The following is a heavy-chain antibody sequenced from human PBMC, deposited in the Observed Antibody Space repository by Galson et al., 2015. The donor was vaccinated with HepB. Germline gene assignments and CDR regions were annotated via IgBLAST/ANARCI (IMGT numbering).Heavy chain of an antibody. CDR2: ISSSSSYI. CDR1: GFTFSSYS. V-gene: IGHV3-21*01. J-gene: IGHJ3*02. D-gene: IGHD5-18*01. CDR3: ARGDTAMDLDAFDI. Sequence: SLRLSCAASGFTFSSYSMNWVRQAPGKGLEWVSSISSSSSYIYYADSVKGRFTISRDNAKNSLYLQMNSLRAEDTAVYYCARGDTAMDLDAFDIWGQGTMVTVSS.